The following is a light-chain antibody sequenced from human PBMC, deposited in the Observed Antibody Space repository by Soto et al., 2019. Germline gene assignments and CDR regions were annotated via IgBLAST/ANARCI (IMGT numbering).Light chain of an antibody. CDR3: ATWDDSRNGYV. CDR2: DND. CDR1: SSNIGSNT. J-gene: IGLJ1*01. Sequence: QSVLTQPPSASGTPGQRVTISASGSSSNIGSNTVSWYQRLPGTAPKLLIYDNDERPSGVPDRFSGSKSGTSASLAISGLQSEDEGEYYCATWDDSRNGYVFGPGTKVTVL. V-gene: IGLV1-44*01.